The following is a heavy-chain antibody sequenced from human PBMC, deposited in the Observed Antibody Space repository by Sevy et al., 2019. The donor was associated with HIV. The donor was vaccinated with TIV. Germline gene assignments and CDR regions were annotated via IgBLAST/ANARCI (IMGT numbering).Heavy chain of an antibody. Sequence: GGSLRLSCAASGFTFSSYGMHWVRQAPGKGLEWVAVIPYDGSNKYYADSVKGRFTISRDNSKNTLYLQMNSLRAEDTAVYYCAKAVGFLAAASESVDYWGQGTLVTVSS. CDR3: AKAVGFLAAASESVDY. CDR1: GFTFSSYG. D-gene: IGHD6-13*01. J-gene: IGHJ4*02. V-gene: IGHV3-30*18. CDR2: IPYDGSNK.